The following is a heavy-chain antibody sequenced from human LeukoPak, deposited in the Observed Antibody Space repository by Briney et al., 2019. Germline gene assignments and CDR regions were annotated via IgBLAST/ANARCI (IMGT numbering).Heavy chain of an antibody. D-gene: IGHD3-10*01. CDR2: THYSGST. V-gene: IGHV4-59*01. J-gene: IGHJ4*02. Sequence: SETLSLTCTVSGGSITNYYWSWIRQPPGKGLEWIGYTHYSGSTKYKSSLKSRVTISVDTSKNQFSLKLNSVTAADTAVYYCARGKEVITMLRGLKPGYYFDYWGQGTLVTVSS. CDR3: ARGKEVITMLRGLKPGYYFDY. CDR1: GGSITNYY.